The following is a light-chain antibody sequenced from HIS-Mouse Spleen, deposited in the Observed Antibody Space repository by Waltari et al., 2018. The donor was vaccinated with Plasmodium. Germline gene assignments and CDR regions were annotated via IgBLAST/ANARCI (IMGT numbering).Light chain of an antibody. CDR2: GAS. Sequence: EIAMTQSPATLSVSPGERATLSFRASQSVSSNLAWYQQKPGQAPRLLIYGASTRATGIPARFSGSGSGTEFTLTISSLQSEDFAVYYCQQYNNWSFTFGPGTKVDIK. CDR3: QQYNNWSFT. V-gene: IGKV3-15*01. CDR1: QSVSSN. J-gene: IGKJ3*01.